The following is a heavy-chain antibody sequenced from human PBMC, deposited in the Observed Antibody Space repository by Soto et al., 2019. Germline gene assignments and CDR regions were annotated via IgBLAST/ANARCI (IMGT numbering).Heavy chain of an antibody. J-gene: IGHJ5*02. CDR1: GFSLSTSGVG. CDR3: AHGRGYSGYDPSNWFDP. D-gene: IGHD5-12*01. CDR2: IYWDDDK. V-gene: IGHV2-5*02. Sequence: SGPYAGEPTQTLTLTCTFSGFSLSTSGVGVGWIRQPPGKALEWLALIYWDDDKRYSPSLKSRLTITKDTSKNQVVLTMTNMDPVDTATYYYAHGRGYSGYDPSNWFDPWGQGTLVTVSS.